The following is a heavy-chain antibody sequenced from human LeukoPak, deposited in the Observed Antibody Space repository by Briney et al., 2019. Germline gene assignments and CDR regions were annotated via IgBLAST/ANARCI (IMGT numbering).Heavy chain of an antibody. V-gene: IGHV3-30*02. J-gene: IGHJ6*03. CDR2: IRYDGSNK. Sequence: PGGSLRLSCAASGFTCSSYGMHWVRQAPGKGLEWVAFIRYDGSNKYYADSVKGRFTISRDNSKNTLYLQMNSLRAEDTAVYYCAKGGCGTSCSYYYYYYMDVWGKGTTVTVSS. CDR3: AKGGCGTSCSYYYYYYMDV. CDR1: GFTCSSYG. D-gene: IGHD2-2*01.